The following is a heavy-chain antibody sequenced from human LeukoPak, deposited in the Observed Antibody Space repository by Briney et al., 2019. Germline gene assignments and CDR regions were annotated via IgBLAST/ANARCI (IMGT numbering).Heavy chain of an antibody. V-gene: IGHV3-30*19. J-gene: IGHJ4*02. CDR2: ILYDGSDK. D-gene: IGHD4-23*01. Sequence: GGSLRLSCAASGFTFSNYGMHWVRQAPGKGLEWVAIILYDGSDKYYPDSVKGRFTISRDNSKNTMPLQMNSLRAEDTAVYYCARDNYVGNLDYWGQGTLVTVSS. CDR3: ARDNYVGNLDY. CDR1: GFTFSNYG.